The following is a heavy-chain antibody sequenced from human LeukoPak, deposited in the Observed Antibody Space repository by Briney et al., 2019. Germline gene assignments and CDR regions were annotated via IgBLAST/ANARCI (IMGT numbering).Heavy chain of an antibody. CDR2: IYYFGST. CDR3: ARLDYGDYPPVPMDV. V-gene: IGHV4-39*01. CDR1: GGSISSSDSY. D-gene: IGHD4-17*01. Sequence: SETLSLTCTVSGGSISSSDSYWGWMRQPPGKALEWIGTIYYFGSTYYNPSLKSRVTVSVDTSKNQFSLKLSSVTAADTAVYYCARLDYGDYPPVPMDVWGQGTTVTVSS. J-gene: IGHJ6*02.